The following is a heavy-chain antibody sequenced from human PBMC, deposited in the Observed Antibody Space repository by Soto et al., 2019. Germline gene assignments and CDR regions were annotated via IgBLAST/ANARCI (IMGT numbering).Heavy chain of an antibody. CDR2: ISSSSSYI. Sequence: EVQLVESGGGLVKPGGSLRLSCAASGFTFSSYSMNWVRQAPGKGLEWVSSISSSSSYIYYADSVTGRFTISRDNAKNTQYLQMNCQRAEDTAVYYCASDQPGYSYGYGLGYWGQGTLVTVSS. CDR3: ASDQPGYSYGYGLGY. D-gene: IGHD5-18*01. CDR1: GFTFSSYS. J-gene: IGHJ4*02. V-gene: IGHV3-21*01.